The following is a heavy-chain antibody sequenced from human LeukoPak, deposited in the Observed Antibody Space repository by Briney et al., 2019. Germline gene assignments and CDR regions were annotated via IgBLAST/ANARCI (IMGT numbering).Heavy chain of an antibody. J-gene: IGHJ5*02. CDR3: ARGPRYYDFWSGYQNWFDP. CDR2: INHRGST. V-gene: IGHV4-34*01. Sequence: KASETLSLTCAVYGGSFSGYYWSWIRQPPGKGREGIGEINHRGSTNYNPSLKSRVTISVDTSKNQFSLKLSSVTAADTAVYYCARGPRYYDFWSGYQNWFDPWGQGTLVTVSS. D-gene: IGHD3-3*01. CDR1: GGSFSGYY.